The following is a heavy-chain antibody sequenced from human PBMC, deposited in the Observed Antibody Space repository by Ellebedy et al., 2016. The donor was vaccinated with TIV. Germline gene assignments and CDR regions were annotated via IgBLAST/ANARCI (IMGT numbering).Heavy chain of an antibody. V-gene: IGHV3-7*01. Sequence: GESLKISCAASGFTFSGYWMTWVRQAPGTGLEWVAHIKSDGSDTYHVASVTGRFTISRDNARNSLYLQMNSLRAEDTAVYCCARVSLRGPDYWGQGTLVTVSS. CDR1: GFTFSGYW. J-gene: IGHJ4*02. D-gene: IGHD3-10*01. CDR2: IKSDGSDT. CDR3: ARVSLRGPDY.